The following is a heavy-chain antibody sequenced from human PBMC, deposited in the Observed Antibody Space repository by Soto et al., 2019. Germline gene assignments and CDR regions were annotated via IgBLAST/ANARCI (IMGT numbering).Heavy chain of an antibody. V-gene: IGHV3-23*01. D-gene: IGHD3-22*01. CDR3: AKTPPSITYYYDSSGYFSYFDY. J-gene: IGHJ4*02. Sequence: EVQLLESGGGLVQPGGSLRLSCAASGFTFSSYAMSWVRQAPGKGLEWVSAISGSGGSTYYADSVKGRFTISRDNSKNTLDLQMNSLRADDTAVYYCAKTPPSITYYYDSSGYFSYFDYWGQGTLVTVSS. CDR2: ISGSGGST. CDR1: GFTFSSYA.